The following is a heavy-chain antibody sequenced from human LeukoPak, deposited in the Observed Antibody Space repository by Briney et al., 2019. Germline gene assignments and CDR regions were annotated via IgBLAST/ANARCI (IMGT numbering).Heavy chain of an antibody. V-gene: IGHV1-3*01. CDR1: GYTFTSYA. D-gene: IGHD3-16*01. Sequence: EASVKVSCKASGYTFTSYAMHWVRQAPGQRLEWMGWINAVNGNTKYSQKFQGRVTITRDTSASTAYMELSSLRSEDTAVYYCARGVILPGVFSFDYWGQGTLVTVSS. J-gene: IGHJ4*02. CDR2: INAVNGNT. CDR3: ARGVILPGVFSFDY.